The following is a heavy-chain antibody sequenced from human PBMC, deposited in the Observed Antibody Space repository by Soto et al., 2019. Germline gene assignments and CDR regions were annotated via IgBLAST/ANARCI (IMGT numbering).Heavy chain of an antibody. V-gene: IGHV4-39*01. D-gene: IGHD1-26*01. J-gene: IGHJ4*02. Sequence: QLQLQESGPGLVKPSETLSLTCTVSGGSISSSSYYWGWIRQPPGKGLEWIGSSYYSGSTYYNPSLKSRVTIPVDTSKNQFSLKLSSVTAADTAVYYCARRGSGSYSDYWGQGTLVTVSS. CDR1: GGSISSSSYY. CDR2: SYYSGST. CDR3: ARRGSGSYSDY.